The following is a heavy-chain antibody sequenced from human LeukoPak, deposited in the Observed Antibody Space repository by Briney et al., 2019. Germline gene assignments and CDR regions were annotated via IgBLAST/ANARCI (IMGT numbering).Heavy chain of an antibody. CDR3: ARGDLRIDY. J-gene: IGHJ4*02. V-gene: IGHV4-39*01. D-gene: IGHD3-10*01. CDR1: GGSISSSSYY. Sequence: PETLSLTCTVSGGSISSSSYYWGWIRQPPGKGLEWIGSISYRGSTYYNPSLKSRVTISVDTSKNQFSLKLSSVTAADTAVYYCARGDLRIDYWGQGTLVTVSS. CDR2: ISYRGST.